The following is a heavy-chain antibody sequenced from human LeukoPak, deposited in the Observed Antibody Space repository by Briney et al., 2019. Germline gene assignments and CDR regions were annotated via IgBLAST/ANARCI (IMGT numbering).Heavy chain of an antibody. Sequence: SETLSLTCTVSGGSISSYYWGWIRQPPGKGLEWIGSIYYSGSTYHNPSLKSRVTISVDTSKNQFSLKLSSVTAADTAVYYCARHGRADQRYIDLWGRGTLVTVSS. J-gene: IGHJ2*01. CDR1: GGSISSYY. CDR3: ARHGRADQRYIDL. CDR2: IYYSGST. V-gene: IGHV4-39*01. D-gene: IGHD1-14*01.